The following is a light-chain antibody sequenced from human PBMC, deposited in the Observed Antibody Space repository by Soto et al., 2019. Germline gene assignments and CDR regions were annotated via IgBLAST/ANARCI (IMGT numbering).Light chain of an antibody. CDR1: QSVSSN. CDR2: GAS. CDR3: QQYRT. J-gene: IGKJ1*01. Sequence: EIVMTQSPATLSVSPGERATLSCRASQSVSSNLAWYQQKPGQAPRLLIYGASTRATGIPAGFSGSGSGTDFTLTISSMQSEDFAVYYCQQYRTFGQGTKVEIK. V-gene: IGKV3-15*01.